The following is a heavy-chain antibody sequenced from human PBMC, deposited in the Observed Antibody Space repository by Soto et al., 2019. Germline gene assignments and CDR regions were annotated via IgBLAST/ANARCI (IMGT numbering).Heavy chain of an antibody. D-gene: IGHD2-2*01. J-gene: IGHJ5*02. CDR1: GYTFTSYG. CDR3: ARDRGYCSSTSCRAPDP. CDR2: ISAYNGNT. V-gene: IGHV1-18*01. Sequence: ASVKVSCKASGYTFTSYGISWVRQAPGQGLEWMGWISAYNGNTNYAQKLQGRVTMTTDTSTSTAYMELRSLRSDDTAVYYCARDRGYCSSTSCRAPDPWGQGTLVTVSS.